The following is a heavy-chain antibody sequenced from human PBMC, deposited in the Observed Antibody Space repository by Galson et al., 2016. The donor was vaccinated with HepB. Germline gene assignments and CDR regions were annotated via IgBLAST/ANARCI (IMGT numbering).Heavy chain of an antibody. Sequence: SLRLSCAASGLIFSNHAMHWVRQAPGQGLEWVAVTSHDGSNEYYADSVKGRFAISRDNPKNALYLQMNSLTAGDTAVYYCAKGRPGIAVPADLWGHGILVTVSS. CDR1: GLIFSNHA. CDR2: TSHDGSNE. V-gene: IGHV3-30*18. D-gene: IGHD6-19*01. J-gene: IGHJ5*02. CDR3: AKGRPGIAVPADL.